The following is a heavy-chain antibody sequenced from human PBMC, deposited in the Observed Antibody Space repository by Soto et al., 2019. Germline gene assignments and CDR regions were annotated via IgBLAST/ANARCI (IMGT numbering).Heavy chain of an antibody. D-gene: IGHD3-22*01. V-gene: IGHV3-48*03. CDR1: GFTFSSYE. CDR3: ARGGYDSSGYYYAGAEYFQH. Sequence: EVQLVESGGGLVQPGGSLRLSCAASGFTFSSYEMNWVHQAPGKGLEWVSYISSSGSTIYYADSEKGRFTISRDNAKNSLYLQMNSLRAEDTAVYYCARGGYDSSGYYYAGAEYFQHWGQGTLVTVSS. J-gene: IGHJ1*01. CDR2: ISSSGSTI.